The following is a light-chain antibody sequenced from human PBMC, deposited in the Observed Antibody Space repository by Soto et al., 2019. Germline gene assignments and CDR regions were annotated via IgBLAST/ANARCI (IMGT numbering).Light chain of an antibody. V-gene: IGKV3-20*01. CDR3: QHYGSSPWT. J-gene: IGKJ1*01. Sequence: EVVLTQSPGTRSLSPGERATLSCRASQSVSSNYLAWCQQKPGQAPRLLIYGASSRATGIPDRFSGSGSGTDFTLTISRLEPEDFAVYYCQHYGSSPWTFGQGTKVDIK. CDR2: GAS. CDR1: QSVSSNY.